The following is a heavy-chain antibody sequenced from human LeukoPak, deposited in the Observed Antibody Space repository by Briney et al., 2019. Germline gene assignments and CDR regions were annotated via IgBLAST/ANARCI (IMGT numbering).Heavy chain of an antibody. Sequence: SETLSLTCTVSGGSISSSSYYWGWIHQPPGKGLEWIGEIYHSGSTNYNPSLKSRVTISVDTSKNQFSLNLSSVTAADTAVYYCARGREGEEYYYYYMDVWGKGTTVAVSS. CDR1: GGSISSSSYY. J-gene: IGHJ6*03. CDR2: IYHSGST. CDR3: ARGREGEEYYYYYMDV. D-gene: IGHD3-10*01. V-gene: IGHV4-39*07.